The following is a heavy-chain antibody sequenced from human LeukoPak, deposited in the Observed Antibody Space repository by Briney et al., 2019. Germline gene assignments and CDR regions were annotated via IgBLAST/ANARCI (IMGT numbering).Heavy chain of an antibody. CDR1: GGSISSSSYY. CDR3: ARGQQQLGGRYNWFDP. V-gene: IGHV4-39*01. J-gene: IGHJ5*02. D-gene: IGHD6-13*01. CDR2: IYYSGST. Sequence: SETLSLTCTVSGGSISSSSYYWGWIRQPPGKGLEWIGSIYYSGSTYYNPSLESRVTISVDTSKNQFSLKLSSVTAADTAVYYCARGQQQLGGRYNWFDPWGQGTLVTVSS.